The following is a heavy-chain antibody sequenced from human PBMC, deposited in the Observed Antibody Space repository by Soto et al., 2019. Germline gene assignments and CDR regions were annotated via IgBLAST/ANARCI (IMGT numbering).Heavy chain of an antibody. D-gene: IGHD6-13*01. CDR1: GFTFDDYA. CDR2: ISWNSGSI. J-gene: IGHJ4*02. Sequence: EVQLVESGGGLVQPGRSLRLSCAASGFTFDDYAMHWVRQAPGKGLDWVSGISWNSGSIGYADSVKGRFTISRDNAKNSLYLQMNSLRAEDTALYYCAKDLALYYSSSWYFDYWGQGTLVTVSS. V-gene: IGHV3-9*01. CDR3: AKDLALYYSSSWYFDY.